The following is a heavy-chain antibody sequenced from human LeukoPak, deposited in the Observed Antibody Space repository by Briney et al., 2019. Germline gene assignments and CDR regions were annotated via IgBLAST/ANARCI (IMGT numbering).Heavy chain of an antibody. CDR1: GDSVSSNSAA. D-gene: IGHD3-10*01. CDR2: TYYRSKWYN. Sequence: SQTLSLTCAISGDSVSSNSAAWNWIRQSPSRGLEWLGRTYYRSKWYNDYAVSVKSRITINPDTSKNQFSLQLNSVTPEDTAMYYCAREPAGATMVRGVIPADAFDIWGQGTMVTVSS. J-gene: IGHJ3*02. V-gene: IGHV6-1*01. CDR3: AREPAGATMVRGVIPADAFDI.